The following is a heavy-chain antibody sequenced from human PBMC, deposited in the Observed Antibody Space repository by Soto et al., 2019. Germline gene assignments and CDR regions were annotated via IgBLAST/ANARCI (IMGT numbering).Heavy chain of an antibody. CDR1: GDSVSSNSAA. Sequence: SQTLSLTCAISGDSVSSNSAAWNWIRQSPSRGLEWLGRTYYRSKWYNDYAVSVKSRITINPDTSKNQFSLQLNSVTPEDTAVYYCAREGYCTNGVCPIDDAIDIRGQGTMVTVSS. CDR2: TYYRSKWYN. D-gene: IGHD2-8*01. J-gene: IGHJ3*02. CDR3: AREGYCTNGVCPIDDAIDI. V-gene: IGHV6-1*01.